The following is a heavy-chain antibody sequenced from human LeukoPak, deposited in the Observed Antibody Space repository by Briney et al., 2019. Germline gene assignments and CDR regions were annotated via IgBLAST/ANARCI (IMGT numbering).Heavy chain of an antibody. CDR3: AGSIAVAGHFDY. V-gene: IGHV4-39*01. J-gene: IGHJ4*02. Sequence: PSETLSLTCTVSGGSISSSSYYWGWIRQPPGKGLEWIGSIYYSGSTYHNPSLKSRVTISVDTSKNQFSLKLSSVTAADTAVYYCAGSIAVAGHFDYWGQGTLVTVSS. D-gene: IGHD6-19*01. CDR2: IYYSGST. CDR1: GGSISSSSYY.